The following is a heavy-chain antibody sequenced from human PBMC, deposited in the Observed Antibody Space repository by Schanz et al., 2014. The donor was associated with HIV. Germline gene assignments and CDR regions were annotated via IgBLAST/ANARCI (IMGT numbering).Heavy chain of an antibody. V-gene: IGHV1-69*01. CDR3: TRGARDCSNGVCGGTYFDY. J-gene: IGHJ4*02. Sequence: QVQLVQSGAEVKKPGSSVKVSCKASGGSFSSYAINWVRQAPGQGLEWMGGMIPILDAPNYAQKFQGRVTITADESTSTVYMELSSLRSDDTAVYYCTRGARDCSNGVCGGTYFDYWGQGTLVTVSS. CDR1: GGSFSSYA. D-gene: IGHD2-8*01. CDR2: MIPILDAP.